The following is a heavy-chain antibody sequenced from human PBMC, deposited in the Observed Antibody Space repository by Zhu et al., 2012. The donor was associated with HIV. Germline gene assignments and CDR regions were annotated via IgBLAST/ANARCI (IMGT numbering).Heavy chain of an antibody. Sequence: QVQLQESGPGLVKPSETLSLTCTVSGGSISSSSYYWGWIRQPPGKGLEWIGSIYYSGSTYYNPSLKSRVTISVDTSKNQFSLKLSSVTAADTAVYYCARPYSSGRYTPSYFDYWGQGTLVTVSS. CDR2: IYYSGST. CDR3: ARPYSSGRYTPSYFDY. D-gene: IGHD6-19*01. J-gene: IGHJ4*02. CDR1: GGSISSSSYY. V-gene: IGHV4-39*01.